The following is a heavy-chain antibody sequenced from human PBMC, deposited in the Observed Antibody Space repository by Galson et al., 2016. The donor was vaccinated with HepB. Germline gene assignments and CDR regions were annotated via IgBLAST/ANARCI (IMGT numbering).Heavy chain of an antibody. CDR2: ISSSSSYI. Sequence: SLRLSCAASGFTFSSYSMNWVRQAPGKGLEWVSSISSSSSYIYYADSVKGRFTISRDNAKNSLYLQMNSLRAEDTAVYYCARTVRYYDSSGYSFDYWGQGTLVTVSS. D-gene: IGHD3-22*01. V-gene: IGHV3-21*01. CDR1: GFTFSSYS. CDR3: ARTVRYYDSSGYSFDY. J-gene: IGHJ4*02.